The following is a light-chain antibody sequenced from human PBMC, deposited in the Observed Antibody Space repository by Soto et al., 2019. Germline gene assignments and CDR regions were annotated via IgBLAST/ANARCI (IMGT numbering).Light chain of an antibody. CDR1: SSDVGGYNY. V-gene: IGLV2-14*01. CDR3: SSYTSGSLYV. J-gene: IGLJ1*01. CDR2: DVS. Sequence: QSALTQPASVSGSPGQSIAISCTGTSSDVGGYNYVSWYQQHPGKAPKVMIYDVSNRPSGVSDRFSGSKSGNTASLTIFGLQADDEADYYCSSYTSGSLYVFGTGTKLTVL.